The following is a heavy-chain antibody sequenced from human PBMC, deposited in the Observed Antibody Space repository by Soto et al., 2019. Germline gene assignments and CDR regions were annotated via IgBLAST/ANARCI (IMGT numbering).Heavy chain of an antibody. CDR3: ATLALRYCAWFNWFDP. J-gene: IGHJ5*02. Sequence: ASVKVSCKVSGYTLTELSMHWVRQAPGKGLEWMGGFDPEDGETIYAQKFQGRVTMTENTSTDTAYMELSSLRSEETAVYYCATLALRYCAWFNWFDPWGQGTLVTVSS. CDR2: FDPEDGET. CDR1: GYTLTELS. D-gene: IGHD3-9*01. V-gene: IGHV1-24*01.